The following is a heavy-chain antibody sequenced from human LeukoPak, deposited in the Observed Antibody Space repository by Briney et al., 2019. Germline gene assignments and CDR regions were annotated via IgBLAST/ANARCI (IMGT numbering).Heavy chain of an antibody. V-gene: IGHV4-61*10. CDR3: ARYIWGSYPTFEDY. CDR1: GGSISSGSYY. J-gene: IGHJ4*02. D-gene: IGHD3-16*02. Sequence: SQTLSLTCTVSGGSISSGSYYWSWIRQPAGKGLEWIGYISYSGSTNYNPSLKSRVSVDTSKNQFSLKLSSVTAADTAVYYCARYIWGSYPTFEDYWGQGTLVTVSS. CDR2: ISYSGST.